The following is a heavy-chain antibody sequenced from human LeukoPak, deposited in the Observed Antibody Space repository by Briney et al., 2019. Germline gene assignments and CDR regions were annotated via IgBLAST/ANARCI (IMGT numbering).Heavy chain of an antibody. Sequence: PSETLSLTCTVYGGSFSGYYWSWIRQPPGKGLEWIGEINHSGSTNYNPSLKSRVTISVDTSKKQFSLKLSSVTAADTAVYYCARENDFSGAFPPYVDVWGKGTTVTISS. V-gene: IGHV4-34*01. CDR1: GGSFSGYY. CDR3: ARENDFSGAFPPYVDV. D-gene: IGHD3-3*01. J-gene: IGHJ6*03. CDR2: INHSGST.